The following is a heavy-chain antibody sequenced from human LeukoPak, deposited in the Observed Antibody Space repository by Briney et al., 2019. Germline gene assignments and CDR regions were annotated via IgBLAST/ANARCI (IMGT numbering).Heavy chain of an antibody. CDR1: GFTFSSYA. D-gene: IGHD5-24*01. CDR2: ISYDGSNK. Sequence: GGSLRLSCAASGFTFSSYAMHWVRQAPGKGLEWVAVISYDGSNKYYADPVKGRFTISRDNSKNTVYLQINSLRAEDTAVYYCARKRWLQGAFDYWGQGTLVTVSS. J-gene: IGHJ4*02. CDR3: ARKRWLQGAFDY. V-gene: IGHV3-30*14.